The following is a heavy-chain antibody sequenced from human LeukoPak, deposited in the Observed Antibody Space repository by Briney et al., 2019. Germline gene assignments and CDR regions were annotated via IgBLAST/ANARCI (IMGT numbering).Heavy chain of an antibody. J-gene: IGHJ4*02. D-gene: IGHD6-6*01. CDR2: IYYSGSS. CDR1: GGSISSSSSY. Sequence: SETLSLTCTVSGGSISSSSSYWGWIRQPPGKGLEWIGSIYYSGSSFDNPALKSRVTISVDTSKNQFSLKLSSVTAADTAVYYCARGSMIISSSRYFDYWGQGTLVTVSS. V-gene: IGHV4-39*07. CDR3: ARGSMIISSSRYFDY.